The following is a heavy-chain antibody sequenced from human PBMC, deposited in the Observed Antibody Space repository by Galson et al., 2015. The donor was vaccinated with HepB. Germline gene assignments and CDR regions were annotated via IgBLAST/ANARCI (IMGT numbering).Heavy chain of an antibody. CDR1: GFTFTDYA. V-gene: IGHV3-23*01. J-gene: IGHJ4*02. CDR2: ISYSGVAT. Sequence: SLRLSCAASGFTFTDYAMSWVRQAPGKGLEWVSGISYSGVATYNADSVKGRFTISRDNSKNAVYLQMNSLRAEDTALYYCAKDVAYWGQGTLVTVSS. CDR3: AKDVAY.